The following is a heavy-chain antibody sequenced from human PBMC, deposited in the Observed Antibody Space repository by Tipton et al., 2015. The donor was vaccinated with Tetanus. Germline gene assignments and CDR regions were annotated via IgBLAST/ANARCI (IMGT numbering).Heavy chain of an antibody. Sequence: LRLSCTVSGGSISSYYWSWIRQPPGKGLEWIGYIYYSGSTNYNPSLESRVTISVDTSKNQFSLKVRSVTAADTAVYACARHVVQGAPRWFDPWGQGTQVTVSS. CDR1: GGSISSYY. CDR3: ARHVVQGAPRWFDP. CDR2: IYYSGST. D-gene: IGHD2-21*01. V-gene: IGHV4-59*08. J-gene: IGHJ5*02.